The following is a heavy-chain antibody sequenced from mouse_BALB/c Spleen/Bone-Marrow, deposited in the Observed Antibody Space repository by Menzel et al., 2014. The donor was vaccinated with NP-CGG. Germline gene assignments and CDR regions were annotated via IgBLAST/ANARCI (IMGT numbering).Heavy chain of an antibody. CDR3: ARQESIYDGYYGGFAY. Sequence: EVKLVESGVGLVKPGGALNLSCAASGFTFNNYAMSWVRQTPERRLEWVATISSGGGYIYYPDSVKGQFTISRDNAKNTLYLQMSSLRSEDTAMYYCARQESIYDGYYGGFAYWGQGTLVTASA. D-gene: IGHD2-3*01. CDR1: GFTFNNYA. CDR2: ISSGGGYI. V-gene: IGHV5-9-3*01. J-gene: IGHJ3*01.